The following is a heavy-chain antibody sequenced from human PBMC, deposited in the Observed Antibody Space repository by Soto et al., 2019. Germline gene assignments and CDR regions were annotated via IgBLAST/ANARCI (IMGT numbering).Heavy chain of an antibody. D-gene: IGHD2-21*02. CDR1: GFTFSNAW. CDR3: TTPRNCGGDCYYFDY. J-gene: IGHJ4*02. V-gene: IGHV3-15*01. Sequence: GGSLRLSCAASGFTFSNAWMSWVRQAPGKGLEWVGRIKSKTDGGTTDYAAPVKGRFTISRDDSKNTLYLQMNSLKTEDTAVYYCTTPRNCGGDCYYFDYWGQGTLVTVSS. CDR2: IKSKTDGGTT.